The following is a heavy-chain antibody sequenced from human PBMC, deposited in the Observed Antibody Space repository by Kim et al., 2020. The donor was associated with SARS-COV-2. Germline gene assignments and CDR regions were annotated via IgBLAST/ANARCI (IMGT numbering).Heavy chain of an antibody. D-gene: IGHD1-26*01. CDR2: INSDGGSI. V-gene: IGHV3-74*03. Sequence: GGSLRLSCAASGFTFSSHWMHWVRQAPGKGLVWVSRINSDGGSIAYADSVKGRFSISRDNAKSTLYLQMNSLRAEDTAEYYCARVRPRVGATNDAFDIWGQGTMVTVSS. CDR1: GFTFSSHW. J-gene: IGHJ3*02. CDR3: ARVRPRVGATNDAFDI.